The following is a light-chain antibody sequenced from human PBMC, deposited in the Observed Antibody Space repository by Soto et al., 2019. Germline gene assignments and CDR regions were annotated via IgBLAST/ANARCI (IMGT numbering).Light chain of an antibody. CDR1: QSISSW. CDR3: QQSYSIPIP. V-gene: IGKV1-39*01. Sequence: EIRMTKSPATLSATEGDRVTITCRASQSISSWLAWYQQKPGKAPKLLIYAASSLQSGVPSRFSGSGSGTDFTLTISSLQPEDFATYYCQQSYSIPIPFGQGTRLEI. CDR2: AAS. J-gene: IGKJ5*01.